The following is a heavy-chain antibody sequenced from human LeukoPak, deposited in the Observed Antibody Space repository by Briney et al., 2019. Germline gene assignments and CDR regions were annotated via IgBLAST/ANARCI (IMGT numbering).Heavy chain of an antibody. CDR1: GGSFSGYY. CDR3: ARGPDRYGSGSYIRRGSSY. J-gene: IGHJ4*02. Sequence: PSETLSLTCAVYGGSFSGYYWSWIRQPPGKGLEWIGEINHSGSTNYNPSLKSRVTISVDTSKNQFSLKLSSVTAADTAVYYCARGPDRYGSGSYIRRGSSYWGQGTLVTVSS. CDR2: INHSGST. V-gene: IGHV4-34*01. D-gene: IGHD3-10*01.